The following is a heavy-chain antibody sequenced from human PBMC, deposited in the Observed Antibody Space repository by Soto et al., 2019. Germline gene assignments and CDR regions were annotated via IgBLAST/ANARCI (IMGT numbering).Heavy chain of an antibody. D-gene: IGHD5-12*01. Sequence: QVQLVESGGGLVKPGGSLRLSCAASGFTFSDHYISWIRQAPGKGMELLAYIRSRRDYTDYADSVKGRFTISRDNANNALYLEVNSLRAEDTAVYCCARQSQIVVTISVDFDYWGEGTPVTVS. CDR2: IRSRRDYT. V-gene: IGHV3-11*06. J-gene: IGHJ4*02. CDR1: GFTFSDHY. CDR3: ARQSQIVVTISVDFDY.